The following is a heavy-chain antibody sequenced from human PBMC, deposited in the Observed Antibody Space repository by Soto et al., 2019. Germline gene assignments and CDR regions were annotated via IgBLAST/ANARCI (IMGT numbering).Heavy chain of an antibody. Sequence: SETLSLTCAVSSGSIDNVYWWSWVRQSPGKGLEWIGETSHDGVTNYNPSLKSRVTTSLDTSKNQFSLRLNSVTAADTAVYYCVRSSIEPRVFMYPFDYWGLGTLVTVSS. V-gene: IGHV4-4*02. CDR3: VRSSIEPRVFMYPFDY. J-gene: IGHJ4*02. CDR2: TSHDGVT. CDR1: SGSIDNVYW. D-gene: IGHD6-6*01.